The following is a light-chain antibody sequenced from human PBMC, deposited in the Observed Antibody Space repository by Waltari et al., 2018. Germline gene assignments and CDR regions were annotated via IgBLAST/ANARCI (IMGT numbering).Light chain of an antibody. V-gene: IGKV1-13*02. CDR3: QRYDAYPII. CDR2: DAS. CDR1: QGIGSS. Sequence: AFQLTQSPSSLSALLGDRVTIACRASQGIGSSLVWYQQKPGKPPKLLIYDASTLESGVPSRFSGSGSGADFTLTISSLQPEDFATYYCQRYDAYPIIFGQGTRLDIK. J-gene: IGKJ5*01.